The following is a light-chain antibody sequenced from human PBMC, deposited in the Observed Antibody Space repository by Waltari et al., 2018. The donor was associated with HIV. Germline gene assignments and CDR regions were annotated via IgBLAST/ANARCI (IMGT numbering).Light chain of an antibody. V-gene: IGLV2-23*02. CDR3: CSYSHNDPWV. J-gene: IGLJ3*02. CDR2: EVS. CDR1: LSDVGNYNL. Sequence: QSALTQPASVSGSPVQSITISCTGTLSDVGNYNLVSWYQHHPGKAHRRIMSEVSTRPAVVSNRFYGSTSGTTSSLTISGLQAEDEADYHCCSYSHNDPWVFGGGTRLTVL.